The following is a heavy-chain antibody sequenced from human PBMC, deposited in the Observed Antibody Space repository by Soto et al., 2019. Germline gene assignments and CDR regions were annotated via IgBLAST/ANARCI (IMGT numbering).Heavy chain of an antibody. V-gene: IGHV2-5*02. CDR1: GFSLSTSGVG. CDR3: ARYLETFGFNDLDV. CDR2: IYWGDDE. J-gene: IGHJ6*03. Sequence: QITLKESGPKLVKPTQTLTLTCTFSGFSLSTSGVGVGWIRQPPGKAPEWLGFIYWGDDERYSPSLKSRLTIIHDSAKNQVVHTTTNMDPVETATYYCARYLETFGFNDLDVWGKGTSVTVSS. D-gene: IGHD3-16*01.